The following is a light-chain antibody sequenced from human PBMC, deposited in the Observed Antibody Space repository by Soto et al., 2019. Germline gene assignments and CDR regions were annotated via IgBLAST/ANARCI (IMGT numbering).Light chain of an antibody. V-gene: IGKV1-9*01. CDR1: QGISNH. J-gene: IGKJ4*01. CDR3: QQSYSTPLT. Sequence: DIQLTQSPSFLSASVVDRVTITCLASQGISNHLAWYQQRPGKAPKVLIYAASSLQSGVPSRFSGSGSGTEFTLTISSLQPDDFATYYCQQSYSTPLTFGGGTKVDIK. CDR2: AAS.